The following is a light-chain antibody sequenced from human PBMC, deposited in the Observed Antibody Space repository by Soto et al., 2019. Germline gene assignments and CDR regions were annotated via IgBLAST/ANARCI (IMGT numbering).Light chain of an antibody. CDR3: QQYNNWPRT. CDR2: GAS. V-gene: IGKV3-15*01. Sequence: EIVMTQSPATLSGSPRERATLSCRASQSVNSHLAWYHQKPGQAPRLLIYGASTRATGIPARFSGSGSGTDFTLTISSLQPEDFAVYYCQQYNNWPRTFGQGTKVEIK. CDR1: QSVNSH. J-gene: IGKJ1*01.